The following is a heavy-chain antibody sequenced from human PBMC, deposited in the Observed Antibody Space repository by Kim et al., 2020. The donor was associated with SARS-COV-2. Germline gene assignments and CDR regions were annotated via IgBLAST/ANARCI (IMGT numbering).Heavy chain of an antibody. J-gene: IGHJ5*02. V-gene: IGHV3-21*01. CDR3: ARTFSSGWYNWYDP. D-gene: IGHD6-19*01. Sequence: ADSVKGRFTISIDNAKNSLYLQMNSLRAEDTAVYYCARTFSSGWYNWYDPWGQGTLVTVSS.